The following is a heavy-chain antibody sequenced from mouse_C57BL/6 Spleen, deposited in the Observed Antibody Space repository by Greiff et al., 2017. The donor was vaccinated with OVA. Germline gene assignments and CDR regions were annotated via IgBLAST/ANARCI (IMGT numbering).Heavy chain of an antibody. CDR1: GYAFSSSW. J-gene: IGHJ2*01. CDR3: ARLDWDVDY. Sequence: QVQLQQSGPELVKPGASVKISCKASGYAFSSSWMNWVKQRPGKGLEWIGRIYPGDGDTNYNGKFKGKATLTADKSSSTAYMQLSSLTSEDSAVYFCARLDWDVDYWGQGTTLTVSS. D-gene: IGHD4-1*01. V-gene: IGHV1-82*01. CDR2: IYPGDGDT.